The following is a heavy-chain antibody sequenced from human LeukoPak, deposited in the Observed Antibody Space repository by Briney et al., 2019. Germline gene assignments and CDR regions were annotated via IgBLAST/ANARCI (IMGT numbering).Heavy chain of an antibody. CDR2: ISWTGGDR. V-gene: IGHV3-9*01. Sequence: PGGSLRLSCGGFGFTFDDYAMHWVRQVPGKGLEWVSGISWTGGDRRFADSVKGRFTISRDNAKKSLYLEMNDLRPEDTALYFCVEDPFSGYESGTFWFDPWGQGARVIVSS. CDR3: VEDPFSGYESGTFWFDP. J-gene: IGHJ5*02. CDR1: GFTFDDYA. D-gene: IGHD5-12*01.